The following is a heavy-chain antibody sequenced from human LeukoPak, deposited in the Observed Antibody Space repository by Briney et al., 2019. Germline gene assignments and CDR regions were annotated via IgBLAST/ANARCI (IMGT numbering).Heavy chain of an antibody. J-gene: IGHJ4*02. CDR1: GYTFTNNY. CDR2: IYPRDGST. Sequence: ASVTISCKASGYTFTNNYLHWVRQAPGQGLEWMGMIYPRDGSTSCAQNFQGRVTVTRDTSTTTVHMELRGLRSEDTAVYYCARDQEGFDYWGQGTVVTVSS. V-gene: IGHV1-46*01. CDR3: ARDQEGFDY.